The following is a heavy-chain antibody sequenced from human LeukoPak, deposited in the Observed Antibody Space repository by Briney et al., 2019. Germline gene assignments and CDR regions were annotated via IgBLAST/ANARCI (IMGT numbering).Heavy chain of an antibody. D-gene: IGHD4-17*01. Sequence: GGSLRLSCAASGFTFSSYWMSWVRQAPGKGLEWVANIKQDGSEKYHVDSVKGRFTISRDNAKNTLYLQMNSLRAEDTAVYYCVYSGDYEKGYWGQGTLVTVSS. J-gene: IGHJ4*02. CDR1: GFTFSSYW. CDR3: VYSGDYEKGY. CDR2: IKQDGSEK. V-gene: IGHV3-7*01.